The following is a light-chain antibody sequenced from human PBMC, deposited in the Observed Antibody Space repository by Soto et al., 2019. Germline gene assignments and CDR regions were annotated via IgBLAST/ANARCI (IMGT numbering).Light chain of an antibody. CDR3: VLYVGSSIHCV. CDR2: NTN. CDR1: SGSVSTRNY. J-gene: IGLJ3*02. V-gene: IGLV8-61*01. Sequence: QTVVTQEPSFSVSPGGTVTLTCGLTSGSVSTRNYPSWYQQIPGQAPRKLIYNTNTRSSGVPDLFSGSILDNKAARTITGAQGEEESDYYCVLYVGSSIHCVFGGGTKVTVL.